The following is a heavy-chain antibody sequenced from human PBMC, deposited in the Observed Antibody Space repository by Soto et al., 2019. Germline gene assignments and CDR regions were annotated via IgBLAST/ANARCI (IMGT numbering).Heavy chain of an antibody. J-gene: IGHJ4*02. CDR2: IIAYNGNT. CDR1: RYTFTNCG. Sequence: QVQLVQFGAEVKKPGASVKVSCRASRYTFTNCGINWVRQAHGQGIEWMGWIIAYNGNTNYAQNFQGRVTMTTDTSTSTAYMELMSLRSDDTAVYYCARGGTPIDYCGQGTLVTVSS. CDR3: ARGGTPIDY. D-gene: IGHD3-16*01. V-gene: IGHV1-18*01.